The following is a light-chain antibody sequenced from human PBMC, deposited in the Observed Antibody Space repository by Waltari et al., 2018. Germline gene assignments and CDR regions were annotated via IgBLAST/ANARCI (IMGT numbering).Light chain of an antibody. V-gene: IGKV1-5*03. CDR3: QQYNTYPLT. J-gene: IGKJ4*01. CDR1: QNINEW. CDR2: KTS. Sequence: DIQMTQSPSTLSASVGDTVTISCRGSQNINEWLAWYQQKPGKAPKLLIYKTSSLESGVPSRFSGSGSGAEFTLTISGLQPDDFATYYCQQYNTYPLTFGGGTKVEMK.